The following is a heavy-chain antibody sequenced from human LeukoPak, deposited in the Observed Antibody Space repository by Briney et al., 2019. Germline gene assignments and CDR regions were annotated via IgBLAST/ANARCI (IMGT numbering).Heavy chain of an antibody. CDR1: GFTFSSYW. V-gene: IGHV3-7*01. D-gene: IGHD6-6*01. Sequence: GGSLRLSCAASGFTFSSYWMSWFRQAPGKGLEWMANIKQDGSAKYYVDSVKGRFTISRDNAKNSLYLQMTSLRAEDTAVYYCARDSVAYSSSFDYWGQGTLVTVSS. J-gene: IGHJ4*02. CDR2: IKQDGSAK. CDR3: ARDSVAYSSSFDY.